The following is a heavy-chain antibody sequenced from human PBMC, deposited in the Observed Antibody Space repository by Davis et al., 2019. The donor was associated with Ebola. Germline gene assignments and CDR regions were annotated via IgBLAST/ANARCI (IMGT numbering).Heavy chain of an antibody. CDR2: INGNGGNT. D-gene: IGHD2-15*01. CDR3: AKGGKFCSGGGCYSDS. CDR1: GFSFDEFG. J-gene: IGHJ4*02. Sequence: GESLKISCAASGFSFDEFGMQWVRQAPGKGLEWVSLINGNGGNTYYADSMKGRFIISRDNNRNALYLQMNNLGTEDTAFYYCAKGGKFCSGGGCYSDSWGQGTLVTVSS. V-gene: IGHV3-43*02.